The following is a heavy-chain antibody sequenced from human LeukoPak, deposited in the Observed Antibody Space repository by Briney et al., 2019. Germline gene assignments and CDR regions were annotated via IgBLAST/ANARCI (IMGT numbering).Heavy chain of an antibody. D-gene: IGHD3-9*01. J-gene: IGHJ4*02. CDR3: ARGILTGSGSSIDY. V-gene: IGHV4-59*08. Sequence: PSETLSLTRTVSGGSISSYYWSWIRQPPGKGLEWIGYIYYSGSTNYNPSLKSRVTISVDTSKNQFSLKLSSVTAADTAVYYCARGILTGSGSSIDYWGQGTLVTVSS. CDR2: IYYSGST. CDR1: GGSISSYY.